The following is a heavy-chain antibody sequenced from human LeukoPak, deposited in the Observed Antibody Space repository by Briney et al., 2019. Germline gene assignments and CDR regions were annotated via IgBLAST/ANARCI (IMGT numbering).Heavy chain of an antibody. CDR2: IYSSGST. D-gene: IGHD4-11*01. CDR3: VRSLGLQAPIDY. J-gene: IGHJ4*02. V-gene: IGHV4-59*01. CDR1: GGSISSYY. Sequence: SETLSLTCTVSGGSISSYYWNWMRQPPGKGLEWIGYIYSSGSTNYNPSLKSRVTMSVDTSKNQFSLRLTPVTAADTAVYCCVRSLGLQAPIDYWGQGTLVTVSS.